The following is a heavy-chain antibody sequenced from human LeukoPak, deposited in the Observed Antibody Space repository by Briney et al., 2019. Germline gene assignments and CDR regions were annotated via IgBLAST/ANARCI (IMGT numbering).Heavy chain of an antibody. D-gene: IGHD2-8*01. CDR2: ISGSGGST. Sequence: GGSLRLSCAASGFTFSSYAMSWVRQAPGKGLEWVSAISGSGGSTYYADSVKGRFTISRDNSKNTLYLRMNSLRAEDTAVYYCAKDQRYCTNGVCYRPFDYWGQGTLVTVSS. CDR1: GFTFSSYA. V-gene: IGHV3-23*01. CDR3: AKDQRYCTNGVCYRPFDY. J-gene: IGHJ4*02.